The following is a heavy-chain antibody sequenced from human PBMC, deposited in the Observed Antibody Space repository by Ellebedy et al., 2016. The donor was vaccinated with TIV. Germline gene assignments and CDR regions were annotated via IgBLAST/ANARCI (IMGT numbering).Heavy chain of an antibody. V-gene: IGHV3-33*02. D-gene: IGHD6-19*01. CDR1: GFTFSSFG. J-gene: IGHJ4*02. Sequence: GESLKISCEASGFTFSSFGMHWVRQAPGKGLEWVAVIWYDGSTQYSADSAKGRFTISRDNSKNTLFLQMNGLRAEDTAVYYCARDRAGIEVAAYFDYWGQGTLVTVSS. CDR3: ARDRAGIEVAAYFDY. CDR2: IWYDGSTQ.